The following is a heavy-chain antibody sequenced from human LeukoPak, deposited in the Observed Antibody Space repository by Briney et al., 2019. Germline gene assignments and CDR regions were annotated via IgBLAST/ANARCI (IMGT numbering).Heavy chain of an antibody. Sequence: ASVKVSCKASGYTFTSYGISWVRQAPGQGLEWMGWISAYNGNTNYAQKLQGRVTMTTDTSTSTAYMELRSLRSDDTAVYYCARGQDIVVVPAAKAFDIWGQGTMVTVSS. D-gene: IGHD2-2*01. V-gene: IGHV1-18*01. CDR2: ISAYNGNT. J-gene: IGHJ3*02. CDR1: GYTFTSYG. CDR3: ARGQDIVVVPAAKAFDI.